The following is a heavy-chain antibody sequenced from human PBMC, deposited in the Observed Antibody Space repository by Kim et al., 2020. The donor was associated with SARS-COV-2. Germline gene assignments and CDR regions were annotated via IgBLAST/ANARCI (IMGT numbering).Heavy chain of an antibody. V-gene: IGHV5-51*01. CDR3: ARRQSRVGPYGMDV. CDR1: GYVFFTYW. D-gene: IGHD2-2*01. Sequence: GESLKISCTASGYVFFTYWIVWVRQVPGKGLEWMGVIFPGDSDTTYSPSFQGQVTISVDKSTATAYLQWSSLKASDSAMYFCARRQSRVGPYGMDVWGQGTTVTVSS. J-gene: IGHJ6*01. CDR2: IFPGDSDT.